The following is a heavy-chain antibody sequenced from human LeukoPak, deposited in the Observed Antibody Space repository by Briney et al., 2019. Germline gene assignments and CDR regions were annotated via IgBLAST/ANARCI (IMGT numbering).Heavy chain of an antibody. CDR1: GGSFSGYY. D-gene: IGHD1-1*01. CDR3: ARRAYSAAYWKHFDY. J-gene: IGHJ4*02. Sequence: SETLSLTCAVYGGSFSGYYWSWIRKPPGKGLEWIGEINHSGSTNYNPSLKSRVTISVDTSKNQFSLKLNSVTAADTAVYFCARRAYSAAYWKHFDYWGQGTLVTVSS. CDR2: INHSGST. V-gene: IGHV4-34*01.